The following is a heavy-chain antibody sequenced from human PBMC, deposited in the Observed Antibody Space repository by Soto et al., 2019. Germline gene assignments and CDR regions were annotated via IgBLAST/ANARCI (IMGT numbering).Heavy chain of an antibody. CDR2: IWSDGSNK. CDR3: ASDPSFMISFGGVIVPYYFDY. D-gene: IGHD3-16*02. J-gene: IGHJ4*02. V-gene: IGHV3-33*01. Sequence: QVQLVESGGGVVQPGRSLRLSCAASGFTFSTYGMHWVRQAPGKGLEWVAIIWSDGSNKYYGDAVKGRFTISRDNSKNTLYLQMNSLRAEDTAVYYCASDPSFMISFGGVIVPYYFDYWGQGTLVTVSS. CDR1: GFTFSTYG.